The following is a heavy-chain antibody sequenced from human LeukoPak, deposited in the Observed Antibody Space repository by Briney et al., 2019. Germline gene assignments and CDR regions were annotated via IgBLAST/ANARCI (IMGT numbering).Heavy chain of an antibody. CDR3: ARAWATDYFDY. Sequence: SETLSLTCTVSGGSISSYYWSWIRQPPGKGLEWIGYMYYSGTINYNPSLKRRVTISVDTSKKQFSLKLSSVTAADPAMYYCARAWATDYFDYWGQGTLVTVSS. CDR2: MYYSGTI. V-gene: IGHV4-59*01. CDR1: GGSISSYY. J-gene: IGHJ4*02.